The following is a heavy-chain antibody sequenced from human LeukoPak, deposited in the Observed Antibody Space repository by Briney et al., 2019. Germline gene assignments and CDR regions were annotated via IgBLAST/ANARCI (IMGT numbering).Heavy chain of an antibody. Sequence: GALRLSCAASGFTFSDYYMSWIRQAPGKGLEWVSYISSSGSTIYYADSVKGRFTISRDNTKNSLYLQMNTLRAEDTAVYYCAKERADIVVVVAAIYYFDYWGQGTLVTVSS. D-gene: IGHD2-15*01. CDR3: AKERADIVVVVAAIYYFDY. CDR1: GFTFSDYY. J-gene: IGHJ4*02. CDR2: ISSSGSTI. V-gene: IGHV3-11*01.